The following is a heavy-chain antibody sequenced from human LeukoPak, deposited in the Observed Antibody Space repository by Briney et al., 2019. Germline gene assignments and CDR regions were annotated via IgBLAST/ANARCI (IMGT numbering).Heavy chain of an antibody. CDR3: TTEHIVGATETKYYFDY. J-gene: IGHJ4*02. D-gene: IGHD1-26*01. Sequence: GGSLRLSCAASGFTFSNAWMSWVRQAPGKGLEWVGRIKSKTDGGTTDYAGPGKGRFTILRDDSKTTLYLQMNSLKTEDTAVYYCTTEHIVGATETKYYFDYWGQGTLVTVSS. CDR1: GFTFSNAW. CDR2: IKSKTDGGTT. V-gene: IGHV3-15*01.